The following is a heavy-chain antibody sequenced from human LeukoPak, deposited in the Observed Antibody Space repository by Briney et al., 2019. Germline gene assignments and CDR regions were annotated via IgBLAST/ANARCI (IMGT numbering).Heavy chain of an antibody. D-gene: IGHD3-22*01. CDR1: GGSFSGYY. CDR2: INHSGST. V-gene: IGHV4-34*01. CDR3: ARVRDHDSSGYWEGPGAFDI. Sequence: KPSETLSLTCAVYGGSFSGYYWSWIRQPPGKGLEWIGEINHSGSTNYNPSLKSRVTMSVDTSKNQFSLKLSSVTAADTAVYYCARVRDHDSSGYWEGPGAFDIWGQGTMVTVSS. J-gene: IGHJ3*02.